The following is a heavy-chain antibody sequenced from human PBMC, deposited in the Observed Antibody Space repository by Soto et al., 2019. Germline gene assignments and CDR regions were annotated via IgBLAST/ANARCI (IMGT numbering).Heavy chain of an antibody. J-gene: IGHJ3*02. Sequence: EVQLVESGGGLVQPGGSLRLSCAVSGFTFSGYSFNWVRQAPGRGLEWVSFIGSTGSVTHYADSVMGRFTISRDNARNSLYLQMDSLRADDTSVYRCARAGPALGAAYGLDIWGQGTVVTVSS. V-gene: IGHV3-48*04. D-gene: IGHD4-17*01. CDR1: GFTFSGYS. CDR3: ARAGPALGAAYGLDI. CDR2: IGSTGSVT.